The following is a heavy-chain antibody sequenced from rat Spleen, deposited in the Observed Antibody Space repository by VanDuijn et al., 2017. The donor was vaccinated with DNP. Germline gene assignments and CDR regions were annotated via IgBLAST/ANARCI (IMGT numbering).Heavy chain of an antibody. D-gene: IGHD1-11*01. V-gene: IGHV2-6*01. CDR2: ISSDGST. Sequence: QVQLKESGPGLVQPSQTLSLTCTVSGFSLIIYTVSWVRQPPGKGLEWIAAISSDGSTFYNSALKSRLSISRDTSKSQVFLKMNSLQTEDTATYYCAREGASRKGFAYWGQGTLVTVSS. CDR1: GFSLIIYT. J-gene: IGHJ3*01. CDR3: AREGASRKGFAY.